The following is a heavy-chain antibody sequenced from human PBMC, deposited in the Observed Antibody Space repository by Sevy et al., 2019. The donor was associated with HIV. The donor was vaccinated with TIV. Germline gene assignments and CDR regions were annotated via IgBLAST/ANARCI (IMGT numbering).Heavy chain of an antibody. D-gene: IGHD2-15*01. CDR1: GFTFSSYA. V-gene: IGHV3-23*01. CDR3: VREACSDTRCHSLADF. J-gene: IGHJ1*01. Sequence: GGCLRLSCAASGFTFSSYAMSWVRQTPGKGLEWVSAISGSDGRTYYIDSVKGRFTITRDNSKNTVDLQMSSLRADDTTFYYCVREACSDTRCHSLADFWGQGTSVTVSS. CDR2: ISGSDGRT.